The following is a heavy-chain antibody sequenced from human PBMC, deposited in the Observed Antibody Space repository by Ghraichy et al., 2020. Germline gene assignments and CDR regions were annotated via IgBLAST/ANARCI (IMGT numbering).Heavy chain of an antibody. Sequence: SETLSLTCAVYGGSFSGYYWSWIRQPPGKGLEWIGEINHSGSTNYNPSLKSRVTISVDTSKNQFSLKLSSVTAADTAVYYCARGGEQLVGLVGGFDYWGQGTLVTVSS. J-gene: IGHJ4*02. CDR3: ARGGEQLVGLVGGFDY. D-gene: IGHD6-6*01. CDR1: GGSFSGYY. V-gene: IGHV4-34*01. CDR2: INHSGST.